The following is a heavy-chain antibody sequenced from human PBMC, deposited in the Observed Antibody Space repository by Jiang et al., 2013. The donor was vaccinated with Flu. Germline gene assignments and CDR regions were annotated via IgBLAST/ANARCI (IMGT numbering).Heavy chain of an antibody. V-gene: IGHV1-69*04. CDR3: ARAPCSGDGCYRHYYYYGMDV. CDR2: IIPILGTT. J-gene: IGHJ6*04. CDR1: GGTFSSYA. D-gene: IGHD2-15*01. Sequence: GAEVKKPGSSVKVSCKASGGTFSSYAITWVRQAPGQGLEWMGRIIPILGTTNYAQKFQGRVTITADKSTSTAYMELSSLRSEDTAMYYCARAPCSGDGCYRHYYYYGMDVWGKGTTVTVSS.